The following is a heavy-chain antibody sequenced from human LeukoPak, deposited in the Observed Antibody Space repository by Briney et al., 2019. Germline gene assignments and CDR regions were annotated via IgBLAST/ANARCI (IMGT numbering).Heavy chain of an antibody. Sequence: ASVKVSCKASGYTFISYAMNWVRQAPGQGLEWMGWINTNTGNPTYAQGFTGRFVFCLDTSVSTAYLQISSLKAEDTAVYYCARRSSSGYYWFDPWGQGTLVTVSS. V-gene: IGHV7-4-1*02. J-gene: IGHJ5*02. CDR3: ARRSSSGYYWFDP. CDR1: GYTFISYA. CDR2: INTNTGNP. D-gene: IGHD3-22*01.